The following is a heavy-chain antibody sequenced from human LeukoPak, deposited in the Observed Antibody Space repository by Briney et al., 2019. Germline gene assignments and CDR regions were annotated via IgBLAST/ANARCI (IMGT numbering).Heavy chain of an antibody. CDR1: GFTFGDYA. V-gene: IGHV3-49*03. J-gene: IGHJ5*02. D-gene: IGHD5-18*01. Sequence: GGSLRLSCTASGFTFGDYAMGWFRQAPGKGLEWVGFIRSKAYGGTTEYAASMKGRFTISRDDSKSIAYLQMNSLKTEDTAVYYCTRGRLGFSFGPNWFDPWGQGTLVTVSS. CDR2: IRSKAYGGTT. CDR3: TRGRLGFSFGPNWFDP.